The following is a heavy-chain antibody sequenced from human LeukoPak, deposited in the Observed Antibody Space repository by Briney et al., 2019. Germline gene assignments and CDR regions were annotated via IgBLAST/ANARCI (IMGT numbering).Heavy chain of an antibody. V-gene: IGHV1-2*02. CDR1: GYTFTGYY. J-gene: IGHJ4*02. CDR2: INPNSGGT. D-gene: IGHD2-15*01. Sequence: ASVKVSCKASGYTFTGYYMHWVRQAPGQGLEWMGWINPNSGGTNYAQKFQGRVTMTRDTSISTAYMELSRLRSDDTAVYYCARSLNFGWSDLDYWGQGTLVTVSS. CDR3: ARSLNFGWSDLDY.